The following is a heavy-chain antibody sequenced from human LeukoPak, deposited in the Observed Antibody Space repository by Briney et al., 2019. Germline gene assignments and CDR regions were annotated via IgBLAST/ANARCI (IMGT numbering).Heavy chain of an antibody. D-gene: IGHD6-13*01. V-gene: IGHV4-30-2*01. CDR3: AREREIAAAGTSVDY. CDR2: IYHSGST. Sequence: SETLSLTCAVSGGSISSGGYSWSWIRQPPGKGLEWIGYIYHSGSTYYNPSLKSRVTISVDTSKNQFSLKLSSVTAADTAVYYCAREREIAAAGTSVDYWGQGTLVTVSS. J-gene: IGHJ4*02. CDR1: GGSISSGGYS.